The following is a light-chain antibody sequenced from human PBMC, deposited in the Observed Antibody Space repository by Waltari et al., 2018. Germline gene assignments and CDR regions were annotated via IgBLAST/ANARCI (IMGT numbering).Light chain of an antibody. CDR1: QSIRTY. Sequence: DIQMTQSPSSLSASVGDRVTITCRASQSIRTYLNWYQQKPGKAPKFLISGASSLQSGVPSRFSGSGSGTDFTLTSSSLQPEDFATYFCQQSYSTPPTFGQGTEVEIK. CDR2: GAS. J-gene: IGKJ1*01. CDR3: QQSYSTPPT. V-gene: IGKV1-39*01.